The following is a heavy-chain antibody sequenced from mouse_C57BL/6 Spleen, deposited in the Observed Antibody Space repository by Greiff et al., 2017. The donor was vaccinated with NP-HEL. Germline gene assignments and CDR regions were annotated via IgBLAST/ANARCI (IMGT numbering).Heavy chain of an antibody. CDR2: ISSGSCTI. Sequence: EVKLVESGGGLVKPGGSLKLSCAASGFTFSDSGMHWVRQAPGKGLEWVAYISSGSCTIYYADTVKGRSTLTRDKANNTLFLQMTRLRSEDSAMYYCASSLLDYFDYWGQGTPLTVSS. V-gene: IGHV5-17*01. D-gene: IGHD2-1*01. J-gene: IGHJ2*01. CDR1: GFTFSDSG. CDR3: ASSLLDYFDY.